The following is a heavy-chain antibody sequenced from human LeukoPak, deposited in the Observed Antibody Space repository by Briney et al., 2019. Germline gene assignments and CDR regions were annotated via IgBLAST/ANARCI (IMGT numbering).Heavy chain of an antibody. V-gene: IGHV3-7*01. CDR3: AREIIGATVLFDY. CDR2: INLDGGQK. CDR1: GFTFNNYW. D-gene: IGHD4-11*01. Sequence: PGGSLRLSCAASGFTFNNYWMSWVRQAPGKGLEWVANINLDGGQKYYVDSVKGRFTISRDNAKNSLYLEMDSLRAEDMAVYYCAREIIGATVLFDYWVQGTLVTVSS. J-gene: IGHJ4*02.